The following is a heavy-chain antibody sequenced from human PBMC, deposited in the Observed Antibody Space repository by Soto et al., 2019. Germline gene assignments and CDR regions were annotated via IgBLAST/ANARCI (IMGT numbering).Heavy chain of an antibody. V-gene: IGHV3-23*01. CDR3: AKGSIDYSASVDH. Sequence: EVQLLESGGGLVLPGGSLRLACAASGFSFNSDAMVWVRQAPGKGLEWVSVISARGGSSYFADSVKGRFTISRDNSKNGLSLEMNNLRAEDTATYCWAKGSIDYSASVDHWGQADLVLVSS. D-gene: IGHD1-26*01. CDR2: ISARGGSS. CDR1: GFSFNSDA. J-gene: IGHJ4*02.